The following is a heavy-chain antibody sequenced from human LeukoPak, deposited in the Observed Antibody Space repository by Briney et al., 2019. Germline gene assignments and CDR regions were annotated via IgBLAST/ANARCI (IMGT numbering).Heavy chain of an antibody. CDR3: ARGSSGWSYYFDY. J-gene: IGHJ4*02. D-gene: IGHD6-19*01. Sequence: SETLSLTCTVSGGSISSSSYYWGWIRQPPGKGLEWIGSIYYSGSTYYNPSLKSRVTISVDTSKNQFPLKLSSVTAADTAVYYCARGSSGWSYYFDYWGQGTLVTVSS. CDR2: IYYSGST. CDR1: GGSISSSSYY. V-gene: IGHV4-39*01.